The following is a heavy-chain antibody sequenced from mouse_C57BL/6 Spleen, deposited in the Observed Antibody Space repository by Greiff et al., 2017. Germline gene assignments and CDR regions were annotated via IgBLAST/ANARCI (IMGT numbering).Heavy chain of an antibody. Sequence: EVKLVESGGGLVQPGGSLSFSCAASGFTFTDYSMSWVRQPPGKALEWLGFIRNKANGYTTEYSASVKGRFTISRDNSQSILYLQMNALRAEDSATYYCARLIYYDYDVGLWYMDYWGQGTSVTVSS. J-gene: IGHJ4*01. V-gene: IGHV7-3*01. D-gene: IGHD2-4*01. CDR1: GFTFTDYS. CDR3: ARLIYYDYDVGLWYMDY. CDR2: IRNKANGYTT.